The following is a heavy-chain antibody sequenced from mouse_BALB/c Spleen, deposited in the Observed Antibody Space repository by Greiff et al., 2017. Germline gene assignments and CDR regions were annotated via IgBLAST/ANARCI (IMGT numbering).Heavy chain of an antibody. D-gene: IGHD1-2*01. J-gene: IGHJ3*01. V-gene: IGHV3-6*02. CDR3: ASSTATAY. Sequence: EVKLMESGPGLVKPSQSLSLTCSVTGYSITSGYYWNWIRQFPGNKLEWMGYISYDGSNNYNPSLKNRISITRDTSMNQFFLKLNSVTTEDTATYYCASSTATAYWGQGTLVTVSA. CDR2: ISYDGSN. CDR1: GYSITSGYY.